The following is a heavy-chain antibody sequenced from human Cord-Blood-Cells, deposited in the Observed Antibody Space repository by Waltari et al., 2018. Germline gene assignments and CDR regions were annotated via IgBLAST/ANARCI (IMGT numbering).Heavy chain of an antibody. J-gene: IGHJ4*02. D-gene: IGHD3-10*01. Sequence: QVQLVQSGAEVKKPGASVKVSCKASGYTFTSYDINWVRQATGQGLEWMGWMNPNSGNTGYAQKFQGRVTMTRSTSISTAYMELSSLRSEDTAVYYCARVKNYYGSGSYYNVYYWGQGTLVTVSS. V-gene: IGHV1-8*01. CDR3: ARVKNYYGSGSYYNVYY. CDR1: GYTFTSYD. CDR2: MNPNSGNT.